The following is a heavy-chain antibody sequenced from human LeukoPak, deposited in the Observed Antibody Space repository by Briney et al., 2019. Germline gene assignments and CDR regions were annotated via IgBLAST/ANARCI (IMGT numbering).Heavy chain of an antibody. V-gene: IGHV3-20*04. Sequence: PGGSLRLSCAASRFTFDEYGMSWVRQTAGKGLEWVSGINWNGRSIGYADSVKGRFTVSRDNAKSSLYLQMNSLRADDTAVYYCAKGGLVHRFDPWGQGTLVTVSS. J-gene: IGHJ5*02. CDR1: RFTFDEYG. CDR2: INWNGRSI. CDR3: AKGGLVHRFDP.